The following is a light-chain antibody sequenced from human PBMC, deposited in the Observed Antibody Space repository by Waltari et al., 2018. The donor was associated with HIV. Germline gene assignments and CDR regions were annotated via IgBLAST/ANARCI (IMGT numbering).Light chain of an antibody. J-gene: IGKJ3*01. V-gene: IGKV1-39*01. CDR3: LQTYDSPLT. CDR2: AAS. CDR1: QTISTS. Sequence: DIQMTQSPSSLSASVGDRVTISCRACQTISTSLNWYQQKPGKAPKLLISAASSLQSGVPSRFSGSASGTDFTLTISSLQPEDFATYYCLQTYDSPLTFGPGTKVDFK.